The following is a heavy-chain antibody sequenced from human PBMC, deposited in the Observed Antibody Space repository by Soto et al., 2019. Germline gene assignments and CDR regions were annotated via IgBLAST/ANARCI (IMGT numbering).Heavy chain of an antibody. D-gene: IGHD3-10*01. J-gene: IGHJ4*02. Sequence: PGGSLRLSCAASGFTFSNHAMTWVRQAPGKGLEWVASIKYDGAEKSYVDSVKGRFTVSRDNPKNSVYLQMASLRAEDTAVYYCARDGVAPGLYFDHWGQGTPVTVS. CDR1: GFTFSNHA. CDR3: ARDGVAPGLYFDH. V-gene: IGHV3-7*05. CDR2: IKYDGAEK.